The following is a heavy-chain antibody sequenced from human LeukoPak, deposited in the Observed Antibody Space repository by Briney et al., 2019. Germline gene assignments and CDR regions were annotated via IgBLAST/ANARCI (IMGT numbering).Heavy chain of an antibody. CDR3: AKEGMVTPIDY. D-gene: IGHD2-21*02. CDR1: GFTFSSYG. V-gene: IGHV3-30*02. J-gene: IGHJ4*02. Sequence: GGSLRLSCGASGFTFSSYGMHWVRQAPGKGLEWVAFIRYDGSNQYYTSSVKGRFTISRDNSKNTLYVQMNSLRGDDTGVYYCAKEGMVTPIDYWGQGTLVTVSS. CDR2: IRYDGSNQ.